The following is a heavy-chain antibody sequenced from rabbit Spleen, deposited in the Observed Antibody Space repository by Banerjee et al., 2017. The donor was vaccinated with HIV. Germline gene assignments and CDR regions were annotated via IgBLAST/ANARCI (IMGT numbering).Heavy chain of an antibody. V-gene: IGHV1S45*01. CDR2: IYAGSSGST. CDR3: ARAYNGNDALGL. J-gene: IGHJ4*01. D-gene: IGHD6-1*01. CDR1: GFSFSSSYW. Sequence: QEQLEESGGDLVKPEGSLTLTCTASGFSFSSSYWICWVRQAPGKGLEWIACIYAGSSGSTYYASWAKGRFTISKTSSTTVTLQMTSLTAADTATYFCARAYNGNDALGLWGQGTLVTVS.